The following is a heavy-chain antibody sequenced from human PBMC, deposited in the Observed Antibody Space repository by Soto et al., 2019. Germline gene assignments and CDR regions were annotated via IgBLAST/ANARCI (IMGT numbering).Heavy chain of an antibody. J-gene: IGHJ6*02. CDR1: GFTFSSYE. D-gene: IGHD3-3*01. CDR3: ARNNDFWSGYVSYYYGMDV. V-gene: IGHV3-48*03. Sequence: GSLRLSCAASGFTFSSYEMNWVRQAPGKGLEWVSYISSSGSTIYYADSVKGRFTISRDNAKNSLYLQMNSLRAEDTAVYYCARNNDFWSGYVSYYYGMDVWGQGTTVTVSS. CDR2: ISSSGSTI.